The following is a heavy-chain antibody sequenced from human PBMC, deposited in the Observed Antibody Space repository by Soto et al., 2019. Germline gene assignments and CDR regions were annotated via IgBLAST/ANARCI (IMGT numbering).Heavy chain of an antibody. V-gene: IGHV3-7*01. CDR2: IMFDGTEK. CDR3: ARKVILDY. CDR1: GFTFYTYW. Sequence: PGGSLRLSCGASGFTFYTYWMSWVRQAPGKGLEWVANIMFDGTEKNYVDSVKGRFTISRDNAKNSLYLQMNSLTAEDTAIYYCARKVILDYWGQGTLVTVSS. J-gene: IGHJ4*02. D-gene: IGHD3-16*02.